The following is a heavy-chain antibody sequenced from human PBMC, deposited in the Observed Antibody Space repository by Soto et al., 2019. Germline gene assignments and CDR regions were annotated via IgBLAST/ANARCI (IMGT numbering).Heavy chain of an antibody. Sequence: VQLVESGGGVVQPGGSLRLSCAASGFIFSDHYMDWVRQAPGKGLEWVGRIKNKANSYTTEYAASVKGRFTISRDDSKSSLYLQMNSLKAEDTAVYYCTRISLVGATGGRYFDYWGQGTLLTVSS. V-gene: IGHV3-72*01. CDR1: GFIFSDHY. J-gene: IGHJ4*02. CDR2: IKNKANSYTT. CDR3: TRISLVGATGGRYFDY. D-gene: IGHD1-26*01.